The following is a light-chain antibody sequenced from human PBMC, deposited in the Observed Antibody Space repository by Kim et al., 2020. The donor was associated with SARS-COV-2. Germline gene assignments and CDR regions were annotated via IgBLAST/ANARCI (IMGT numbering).Light chain of an antibody. J-gene: IGLJ2*01. V-gene: IGLV1-44*01. Sequence: ELTQPPSASGTPGQRGTISCSASRSNIGRNTVKWYQQLPGTAPKLLIYSNNQRPSGVPDRFSGSKSGASAPLAISALPSEDEAVYYCAAWDDSLVGYVVFGGGTQLTVL. CDR3: AAWDDSLVGYVV. CDR2: SNN. CDR1: RSNIGRNT.